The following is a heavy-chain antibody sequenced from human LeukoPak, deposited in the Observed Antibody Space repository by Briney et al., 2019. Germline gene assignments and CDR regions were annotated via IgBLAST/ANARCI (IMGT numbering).Heavy chain of an antibody. CDR1: GGSFSGYY. Sequence: PSETLSLTCAVYGGSFSGYYWSWIRQPPGKGLEWIGEINHSGSTNYNPSLKSRVTISVDTSKNQFSLKLSSVTAADTAVYYCARGVRGDSSRKFDYWGQGTLVTVSS. CDR3: ARGVRGDSSRKFDY. CDR2: INHSGST. D-gene: IGHD6-13*01. J-gene: IGHJ4*02. V-gene: IGHV4-34*01.